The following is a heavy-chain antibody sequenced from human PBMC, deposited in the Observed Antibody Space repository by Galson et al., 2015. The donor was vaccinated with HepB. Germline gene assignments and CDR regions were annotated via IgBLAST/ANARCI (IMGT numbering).Heavy chain of an antibody. CDR1: GDSVSSNSAA. D-gene: IGHD3-22*01. Sequence: CAISGDSVSSNSAAWNWIRQSPSRGLEWLGRTYYRSKWYNDYAVSVKSRITINPDTSKNQFSLQLNSVTPEDTAVYYCARDLTHYYDSSGYYDVFDYWGRGTLVTVSS. CDR2: TYYRSKWYN. J-gene: IGHJ4*02. CDR3: ARDLTHYYDSSGYYDVFDY. V-gene: IGHV6-1*01.